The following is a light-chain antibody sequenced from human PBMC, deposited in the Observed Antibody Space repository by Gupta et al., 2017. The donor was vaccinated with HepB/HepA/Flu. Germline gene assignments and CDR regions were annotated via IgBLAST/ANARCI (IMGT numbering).Light chain of an antibody. V-gene: IGLV2-11*01. CDR1: RSDVGGHNY. CDR2: DVS. J-gene: IGLJ2*01. CDR3: CSYAGSYTFVV. Sequence: QSALTQPRSVSGSPGQSVTISCPGTRSDVGGHNYVSWYQQHPGQAPKLMIYDVSKRPSGVPDRFSGSRSSNTASLTIAGIQAEDEADYYYCSYAGSYTFVVFGGGTKLTVL.